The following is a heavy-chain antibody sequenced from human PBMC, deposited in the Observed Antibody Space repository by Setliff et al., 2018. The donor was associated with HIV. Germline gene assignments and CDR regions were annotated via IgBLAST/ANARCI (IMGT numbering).Heavy chain of an antibody. CDR2: ISYSGST. V-gene: IGHV4-59*01. Sequence: SETLSLTCTVSGGSISSYYWSWIRQPPGKGLEWIGYISYSGSTNYNPSLKSRVTILVDTSKIHFSLKLTSVTAADTAVYYCARGPTRFYFDYWGQGTLVTVSS. CDR3: ARGPTRFYFDY. J-gene: IGHJ4*02. D-gene: IGHD1-1*01. CDR1: GGSISSYY.